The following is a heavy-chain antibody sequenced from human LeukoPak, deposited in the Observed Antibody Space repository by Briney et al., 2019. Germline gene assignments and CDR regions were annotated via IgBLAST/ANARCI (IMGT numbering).Heavy chain of an antibody. CDR3: ARDPFAGYDSSGPPGY. CDR2: ISYDGSNK. J-gene: IGHJ4*02. Sequence: PPGGSLRLSCAASGFTFSSYAMSWVRPAPGKGLEWVAVISYDGSNKYYADSVKGRFTISRDNSKNTLYLQMNSLRAEDTAVYYCARDPFAGYDSSGPPGYWGQGTLVTVSS. V-gene: IGHV3-30-3*01. CDR1: GFTFSSYA. D-gene: IGHD3-22*01.